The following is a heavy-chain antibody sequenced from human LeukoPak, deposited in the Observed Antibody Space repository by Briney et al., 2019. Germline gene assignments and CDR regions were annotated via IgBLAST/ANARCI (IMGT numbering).Heavy chain of an antibody. D-gene: IGHD3-10*01. CDR2: ISSSSSYI. CDR3: ARATYYYGSGSYFKDFHYYYGMDV. Sequence: PGGSLRLSCAASGFTFSSYSMNWVRQAPGKGLEWVSSISSSSSYIYYADSVKGRFTISRDSAKNSLYLQMNSLRAEDTAVYYCARATYYYGSGSYFKDFHYYYGMDVWGQGTTVTVSS. V-gene: IGHV3-21*01. J-gene: IGHJ6*02. CDR1: GFTFSSYS.